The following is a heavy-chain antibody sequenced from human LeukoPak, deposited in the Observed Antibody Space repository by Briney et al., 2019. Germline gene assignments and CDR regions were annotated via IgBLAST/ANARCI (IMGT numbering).Heavy chain of an antibody. CDR3: ARDGGRAVADY. D-gene: IGHD6-19*01. J-gene: IGHJ4*02. V-gene: IGHV3-21*01. Sequence: GGSLRLSCAASGFTFSSYSMNWVRQAPGKGLEWVSSISSSSSYIYCADSVKGRFTISRDNAKNSLYLQMNSLRAEDTAVYYCARDGGRAVADYWGQGTLVTVSS. CDR1: GFTFSSYS. CDR2: ISSSSSYI.